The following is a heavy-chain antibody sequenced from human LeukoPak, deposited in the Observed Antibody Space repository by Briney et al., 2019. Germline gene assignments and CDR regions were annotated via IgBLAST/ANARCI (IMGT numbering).Heavy chain of an antibody. J-gene: IGHJ4*02. D-gene: IGHD2-21*02. CDR2: IIPIFGTA. CDR1: GGTFSSYA. CDR3: ARQELAYCGGDCRDY. Sequence: ASVKVSCKASGGTFSSYAISWVRQAPGQGLEWMGGIIPIFGTANYAQKFQGRVTITADKSTSTAYMELSSLRSEDTAVYYCARQELAYCGGDCRDYWGQGTLVTVSS. V-gene: IGHV1-69*06.